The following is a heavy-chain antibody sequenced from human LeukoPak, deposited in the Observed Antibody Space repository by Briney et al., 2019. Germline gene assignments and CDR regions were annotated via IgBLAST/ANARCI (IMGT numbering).Heavy chain of an antibody. D-gene: IGHD3-10*01. V-gene: IGHV3-23*01. J-gene: IGHJ4*02. Sequence: QPGGSLRLSCAASGFTFSSYAMSWIRQAPGKGLEWVSAISGSGGSTYYADSVKGRFTISRDNSKNTLYLQMNSLRAEDTAVYYCAKGSRRYGSGFDYWGQGTLVTVSS. CDR1: GFTFSSYA. CDR3: AKGSRRYGSGFDY. CDR2: ISGSGGST.